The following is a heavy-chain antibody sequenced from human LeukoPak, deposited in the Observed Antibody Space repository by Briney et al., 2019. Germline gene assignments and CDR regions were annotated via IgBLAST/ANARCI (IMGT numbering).Heavy chain of an antibody. Sequence: GGSLRLSCAASGFTFSNHAMHWVRQGPGKGLEWVAVIIENGSNQYYADSVKGRFTISRDNAKNSLYLQMNSLRAEDTAVYYCARGSGYPWYMDVWGKGTTVTISS. CDR1: GFTFSNHA. J-gene: IGHJ6*03. V-gene: IGHV3-30*04. CDR3: ARGSGYPWYMDV. D-gene: IGHD3-22*01. CDR2: IIENGSNQ.